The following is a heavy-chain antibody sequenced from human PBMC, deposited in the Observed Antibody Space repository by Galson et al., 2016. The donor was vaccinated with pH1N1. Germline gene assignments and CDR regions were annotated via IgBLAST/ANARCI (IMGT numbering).Heavy chain of an antibody. CDR3: ARYSGSFFFDY. D-gene: IGHD1-26*01. CDR2: MYPDDSDI. V-gene: IGHV5-51*01. Sequence: QSGAEVKKPGESLKISCQDSGYSFSSYWVAWVRQMPGKGLEWMAIMYPDDSDIKYSPSFEDQVTISADKSISTAYLQWSSLKASDTAMYYCARYSGSFFFDYWGQGTLVTVSS. CDR1: GYSFSSYW. J-gene: IGHJ4*02.